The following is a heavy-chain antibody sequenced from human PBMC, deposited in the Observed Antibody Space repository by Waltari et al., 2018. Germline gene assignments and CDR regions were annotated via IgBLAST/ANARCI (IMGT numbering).Heavy chain of an antibody. J-gene: IGHJ5*02. CDR2: IYDSGST. D-gene: IGHD1-26*01. CDR3: ARMVGATRGGCDP. CDR1: GGSLSSGGYY. Sequence: QVQLQESGPGLVKPSQTLSLTCPVSGGSLSSGGYYWSWIRQHPGKGLEWIGYIYDSGSTDYNPSLKSRVTISVHASKNPFSLKLSSVTAAYTAVYYCARMVGATRGGCDPWGQGTLVTVSS. V-gene: IGHV4-31*03.